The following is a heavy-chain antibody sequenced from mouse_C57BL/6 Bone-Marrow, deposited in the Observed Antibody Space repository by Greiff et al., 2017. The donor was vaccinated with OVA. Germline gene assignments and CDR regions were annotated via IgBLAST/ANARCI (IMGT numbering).Heavy chain of an antibody. V-gene: IGHV5-17*01. J-gene: IGHJ1*03. CDR3: GRLRPWYFDV. CDR1: GFTFSDSG. CDR2: ISSGSSTI. Sequence: DVMLVESGGGLVQPGGSLTLPCAASGFTFSDSGMHWVRQAPEKGLEWVAYISSGSSTIYYADTVKGRFTISRDNAKNTLFLQMTSLRSEDTAMYYCGRLRPWYFDVWGTGTPVTVSS.